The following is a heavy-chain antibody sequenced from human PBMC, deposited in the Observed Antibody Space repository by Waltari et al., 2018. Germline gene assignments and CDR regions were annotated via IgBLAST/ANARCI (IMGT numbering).Heavy chain of an antibody. V-gene: IGHV3-74*01. CDR2: SIGEGSTI. Sequence: VQLVESGGGLVQPGGSLRLSCAASGFTYGMYWLHWVRQAPGKGLGCVSGSIGEGSTISKADSVKGRFTISKDNAKNTVYLQMNSLRAEDTAIYYCARGARRTTVTTGWWYFDLWGRGTLVTVSS. D-gene: IGHD4-17*01. CDR3: ARGARRTTVTTGWWYFDL. CDR1: GFTYGMYW. J-gene: IGHJ2*01.